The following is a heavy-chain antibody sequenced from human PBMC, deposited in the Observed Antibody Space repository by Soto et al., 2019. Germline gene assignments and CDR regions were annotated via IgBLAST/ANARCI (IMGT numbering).Heavy chain of an antibody. J-gene: IGHJ3*02. CDR2: ISYDGSNK. CDR1: GFTFSSYA. D-gene: IGHD3-22*01. V-gene: IGHV3-30-3*01. Sequence: QVQLVESGGGVVQPGRSLRLSCAASGFTFSSYAMQWVRQAPGKGLEWVAAISYDGSNKYYADSVKGRFTISRDNSKNTLYLQLNSLRAEDTAVYYCARVRDSSGYYAFDIWGQGTLVTVSS. CDR3: ARVRDSSGYYAFDI.